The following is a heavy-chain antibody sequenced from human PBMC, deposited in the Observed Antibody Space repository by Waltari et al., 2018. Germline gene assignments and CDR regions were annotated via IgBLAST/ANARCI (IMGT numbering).Heavy chain of an antibody. V-gene: IGHV3-23*04. Sequence: EVQLVESGGGLVQPGGSLRLSCAASGFTFSSYAMSWVRQVPGKGLEWVSSSSGNGANTYYADSVKGRFTISRDNSKNTLFRQMDSLRAEDTAVYYCAKALTLSSTWDMHWGQGTLVTVSS. D-gene: IGHD6-13*01. CDR2: SSGNGANT. CDR1: GFTFSSYA. J-gene: IGHJ4*02. CDR3: AKALTLSSTWDMH.